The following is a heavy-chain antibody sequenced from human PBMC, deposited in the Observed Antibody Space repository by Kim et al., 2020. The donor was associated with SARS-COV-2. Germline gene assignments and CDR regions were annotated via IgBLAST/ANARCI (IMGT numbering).Heavy chain of an antibody. CDR1: GYTFTSYA. CDR2: INTNTWNP. D-gene: IGHD3-3*01. Sequence: ASVKVSCKPSGYTFTSYAMNWVRQAPGQGLEWMGWINTNTWNPTYAQGFTGRFVFSLDTSVSTAYLQISSLKAEETAGYYCARDVAIFGVVRAWFDPWGQGTLVTVSS. CDR3: ARDVAIFGVVRAWFDP. J-gene: IGHJ5*02. V-gene: IGHV7-4-1*02.